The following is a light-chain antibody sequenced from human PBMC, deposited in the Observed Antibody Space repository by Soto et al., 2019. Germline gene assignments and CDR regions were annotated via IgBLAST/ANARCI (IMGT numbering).Light chain of an antibody. Sequence: EIVLTQSPGTLSLSPGERATLSCRASQSVSSSYLAWYQQKPGQAPRLLIYGASSRATGIPDRFSGSGSGTDFTLTISRLEPEVFAVYYCKQYGSSPMYTLGQGTKREIK. V-gene: IGKV3-20*01. CDR1: QSVSSSY. CDR2: GAS. J-gene: IGKJ2*01. CDR3: KQYGSSPMYT.